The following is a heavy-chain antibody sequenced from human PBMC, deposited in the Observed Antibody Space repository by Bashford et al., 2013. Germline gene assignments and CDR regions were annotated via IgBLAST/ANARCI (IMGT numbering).Heavy chain of an antibody. J-gene: IGHJ3*01. Sequence: IHWVRQAPGQGLEWMGWIDPNTSGTNNAQKFQGRVTMTRDTSISTAYMELSSLRSDDTAVYFCARDGPVVGVWNAFDVWGQGTVVTVSS. CDR2: IDPNTSGT. CDR3: ARDGPVVGVWNAFDV. D-gene: IGHD1-26*01. V-gene: IGHV1-2*02.